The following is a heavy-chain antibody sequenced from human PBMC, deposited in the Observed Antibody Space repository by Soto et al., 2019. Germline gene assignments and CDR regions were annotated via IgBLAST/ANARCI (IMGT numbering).Heavy chain of an antibody. Sequence: ETLSLTCTVSGGSISSYYWSWIRQPPGKGLEWIGYIYYSGSTNYNPSLKSRVTITVDTSKNQFSLKLSSVTAADTAVYYCARASSSWYGYFDYWGQGTLVTVSS. CDR2: IYYSGST. J-gene: IGHJ4*02. CDR1: GGSISSYY. D-gene: IGHD6-13*01. CDR3: ARASSSWYGYFDY. V-gene: IGHV4-59*01.